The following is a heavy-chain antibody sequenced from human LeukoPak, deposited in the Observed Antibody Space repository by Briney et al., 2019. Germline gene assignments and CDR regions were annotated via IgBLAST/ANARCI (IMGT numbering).Heavy chain of an antibody. V-gene: IGHV1-2*02. Sequence: ASVKVSCKASGYTFTGYYMHWVRQAPGQGLEWMGWINPNSGGTNYAQKFQGRVTMTRDTSISTAYMELSRLRSDDTAVYYCARLNYGSGFLFDYWGQGTLVTVSS. J-gene: IGHJ4*02. CDR1: GYTFTGYY. CDR2: INPNSGGT. D-gene: IGHD3-10*01. CDR3: ARLNYGSGFLFDY.